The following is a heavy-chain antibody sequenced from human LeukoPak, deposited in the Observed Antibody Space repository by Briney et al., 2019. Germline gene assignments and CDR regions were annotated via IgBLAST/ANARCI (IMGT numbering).Heavy chain of an antibody. CDR3: TRDNGGFDL. CDR2: ISYDGSNK. V-gene: IGHV3-30*04. D-gene: IGHD2-8*01. J-gene: IGHJ4*02. CDR1: GFTFSSYA. Sequence: PGGSLRLSWAASGFTFSSYAMHWVRQAPGKGLEWVAVISYDGSNKYYADSVKGRFTISRDNSKNTLYLQMNSLRAEDTAVYYCTRDNGGFDLWGQGTLVTVSS.